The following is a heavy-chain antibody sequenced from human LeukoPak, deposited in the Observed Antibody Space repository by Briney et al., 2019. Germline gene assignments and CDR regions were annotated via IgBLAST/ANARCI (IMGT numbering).Heavy chain of an antibody. Sequence: GGSLRLSCAASGFTFSSYAMSWVRQAPGKGLEWVSAISGSGGSTYYADSVRGRFTISRDNSKNTLYLQMNSLRAEDTAVYYCAKDLSGYSSSSALWGQGTLVTVSP. V-gene: IGHV3-23*01. CDR2: ISGSGGST. D-gene: IGHD6-6*01. CDR3: AKDLSGYSSSSAL. CDR1: GFTFSSYA. J-gene: IGHJ4*02.